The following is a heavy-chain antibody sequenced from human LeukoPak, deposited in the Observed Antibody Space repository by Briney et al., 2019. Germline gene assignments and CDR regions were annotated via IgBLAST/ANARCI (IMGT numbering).Heavy chain of an antibody. D-gene: IGHD4-17*01. V-gene: IGHV1-69*04. J-gene: IGHJ5*02. Sequence: SVKVSCKASGGTSSSYAISWVRQAPGQGLEWMGRIIPILGIANYAQKFQGRVTITADKSTSTAYMELSSLRSEDTAVYFCARAPGPTVTTSWFDPWGQGTLVTVSS. CDR3: ARAPGPTVTTSWFDP. CDR1: GGTSSSYA. CDR2: IIPILGIA.